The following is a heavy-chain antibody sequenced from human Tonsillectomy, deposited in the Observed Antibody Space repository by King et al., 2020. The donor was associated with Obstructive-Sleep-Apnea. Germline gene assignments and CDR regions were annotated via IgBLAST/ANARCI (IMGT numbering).Heavy chain of an antibody. CDR3: RVIVVVTAIAEYFQH. D-gene: IGHD2-21*02. Sequence: QLQESGPGLVKPSETLSLTCTVSGGSISSSSYYWGWIRQPPGKGLEWIGSIYYSGGTYYNPSLKSRVTISVDTSKNQFSLKLSSVTAADTAVYYCRVIVVVTAIAEYFQHWGQGTLVTVSS. CDR1: GGSISSSSYY. CDR2: IYYSGGT. J-gene: IGHJ1*01. V-gene: IGHV4-39*01.